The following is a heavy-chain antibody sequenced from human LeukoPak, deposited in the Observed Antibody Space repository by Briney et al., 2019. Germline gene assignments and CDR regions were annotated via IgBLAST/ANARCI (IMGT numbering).Heavy chain of an antibody. D-gene: IGHD3-10*01. CDR1: GGTFSSYA. CDR2: IIPIFGTA. CDR3: AVWFGELGYFGY. Sequence: SVKVSCKASGGTFSSYAISWVRQAPGQGLEWMGGIIPIFGTANYAQKFQGRVTITADESTSTAYMELSSLRSEDTAVYYCAVWFGELGYFGYWGQGTLVTVSS. V-gene: IGHV1-69*13. J-gene: IGHJ4*02.